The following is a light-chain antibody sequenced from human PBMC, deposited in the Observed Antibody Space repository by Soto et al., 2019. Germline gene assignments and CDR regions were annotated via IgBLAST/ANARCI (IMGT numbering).Light chain of an antibody. CDR3: SSYKVAGGTLYV. CDR1: SSDIGASNY. Sequence: QSALTQPASVSGSPGQSITISCTGTSSDIGASNYVSWYQQHPGKAPKVIIYEVSNRPSGVSNRFSGSKSGKTASLTISGLQAEDAADYYCSSYKVAGGTLYVFGSGTKLTVL. V-gene: IGLV2-14*01. J-gene: IGLJ1*01. CDR2: EVS.